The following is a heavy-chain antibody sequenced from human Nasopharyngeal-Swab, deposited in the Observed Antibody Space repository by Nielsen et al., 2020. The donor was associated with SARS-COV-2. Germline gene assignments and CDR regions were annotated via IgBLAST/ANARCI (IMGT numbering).Heavy chain of an antibody. D-gene: IGHD5-18*01. CDR2: ISSSSSYI. CDR3: ARDSDTRNFDY. Sequence: GRSLRLSCAASGFTFSSYSMNWVRQAPGKGLEWVSSISSSSSYIYYADSVKGRFTISRDNAKNSLYLQMNSLRAEDTAVYYCARDSDTRNFDYWGQGTLVTVSS. V-gene: IGHV3-21*01. J-gene: IGHJ4*02. CDR1: GFTFSSYS.